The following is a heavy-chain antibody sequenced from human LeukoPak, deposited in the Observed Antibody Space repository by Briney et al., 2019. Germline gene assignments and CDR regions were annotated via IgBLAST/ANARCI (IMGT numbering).Heavy chain of an antibody. CDR2: ISAYNGNT. V-gene: IGHV1-18*01. CDR1: GGTFSSYA. CDR3: AREGTFSSPRNWFDP. J-gene: IGHJ5*02. D-gene: IGHD6-13*01. Sequence: GASVKVSCKASGGTFSSYAVSWVRLTPGQGLEWLGWISAYNGNTNYAQKLQGRVTMTTDTSTSTAYMELSILRSEDTAVYYCAREGTFSSPRNWFDPWGQGTLVTVSS.